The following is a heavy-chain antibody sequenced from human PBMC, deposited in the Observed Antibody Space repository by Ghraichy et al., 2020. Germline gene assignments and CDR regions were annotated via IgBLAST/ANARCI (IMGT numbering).Heavy chain of an antibody. D-gene: IGHD3-10*01. J-gene: IGHJ4*02. V-gene: IGHV3-7*01. CDR3: ARGSTMVRGVPGFDY. CDR1: GFTFSGYW. CDR2: IKQDGSEQ. Sequence: GGSLRLSCAASGFTFSGYWMSWVRQAPGKGLEWVANIKQDGSEQYYVDSVKGRFTISRDNAKNSLYLQMNSLRAEDTAVYYCARGSTMVRGVPGFDYWGQGTLVTVSS.